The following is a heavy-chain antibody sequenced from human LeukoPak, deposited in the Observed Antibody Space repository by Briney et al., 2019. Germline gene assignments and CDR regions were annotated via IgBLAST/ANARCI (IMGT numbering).Heavy chain of an antibody. CDR1: GFTFSSYW. D-gene: IGHD4-23*01. CDR2: INSDGSST. V-gene: IGHV3-74*01. CDR3: AKDITRYGGNAVDY. Sequence: PGGSLRLSCAASGFTFSSYWMHWVRQAPGKGLVWVSRINSDGSSTSYADSVKGRFTISRDSAKNTLFLQMDSLRADDTAVYYCAKDITRYGGNAVDYWGQGTLVTVSS. J-gene: IGHJ4*02.